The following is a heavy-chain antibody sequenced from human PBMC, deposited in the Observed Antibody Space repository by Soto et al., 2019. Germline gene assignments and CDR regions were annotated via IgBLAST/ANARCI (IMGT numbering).Heavy chain of an antibody. V-gene: IGHV3-74*01. J-gene: IGHJ6*02. CDR2: VNNDGSGT. CDR1: GYTFSRYW. Sequence: PGGSLRLSCAAYGYTFSRYWIHWVRQAPGKGLVWVSRVNNDGSGTAYADFVEGRLTISRDNAKNTVYLQLNSLTAEDTAVYYCGRGGSEHAMGVWGQGTTVTVSS. CDR3: GRGGSEHAMGV.